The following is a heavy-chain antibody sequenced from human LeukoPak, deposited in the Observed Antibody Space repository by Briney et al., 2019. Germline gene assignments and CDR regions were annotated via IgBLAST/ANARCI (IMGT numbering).Heavy chain of an antibody. CDR1: GVSFSGYY. J-gene: IGHJ4*02. D-gene: IGHD5-12*01. V-gene: IGHV4-34*01. CDR2: INHSGST. Sequence: SETLSLTCAVYGVSFSGYYWSWIRQPPGKGLEWIGEINHSGSTNYNPSLKSRVTISVDTSKNQFSLKLSSVTAADTAVYYCVRGWLRLDYWGQGTLVTVSS. CDR3: VRGWLRLDY.